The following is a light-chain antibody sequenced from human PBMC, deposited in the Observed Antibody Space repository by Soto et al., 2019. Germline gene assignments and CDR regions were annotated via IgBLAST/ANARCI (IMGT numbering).Light chain of an antibody. V-gene: IGLV1-40*01. CDR3: QSYDSRLAGWL. CDR1: SSNIGAGYD. J-gene: IGLJ3*02. Sequence: QSALTQPPSVSGAPGQRVTISCTGGSSNIGAGYDVHWFQQLPGTVPKLLIHGNSNRPSGVPDRFSGSKSGTSASLAISGLQAEDEADYYCQSYDSRLAGWLFGGGTQLTVL. CDR2: GNS.